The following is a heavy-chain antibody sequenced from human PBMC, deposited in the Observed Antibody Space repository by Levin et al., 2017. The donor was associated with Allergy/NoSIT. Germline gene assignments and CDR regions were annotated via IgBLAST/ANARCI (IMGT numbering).Heavy chain of an antibody. CDR3: ASRYCSSTSCYPFDY. CDR2: INHSGST. Sequence: GSLRLSCAVYGGSFSGYYWSWIRQPPGKGLEWIGEINHSGSTNYNPSLKSRVTISVDTSKNQFSLKLSSVTAADTAVYYCASRYCSSTSCYPFDYWGQGTLVTVSS. J-gene: IGHJ4*02. D-gene: IGHD2-2*01. V-gene: IGHV4-34*01. CDR1: GGSFSGYY.